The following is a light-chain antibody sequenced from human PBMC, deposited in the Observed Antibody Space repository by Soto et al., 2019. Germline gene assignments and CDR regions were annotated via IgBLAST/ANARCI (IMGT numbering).Light chain of an antibody. CDR3: TSYTSDSSVI. CDR2: DVT. CDR1: SSDIGGYRY. J-gene: IGLJ2*01. V-gene: IGLV2-14*03. Sequence: QSALTQPASVSGSPGQSVTISCTGTSSDIGGYRYVSWYQQRPGKAPKLMIHDVTNRPSGVSDRFSGSKSGNTASLTISGLQAEDEADYYGTSYTSDSSVIFGGGTKRTVL.